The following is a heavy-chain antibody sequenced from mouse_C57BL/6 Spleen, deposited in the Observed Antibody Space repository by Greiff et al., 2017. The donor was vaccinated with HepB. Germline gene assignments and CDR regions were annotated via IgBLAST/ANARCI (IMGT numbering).Heavy chain of an antibody. J-gene: IGHJ2*01. CDR3: TTFRPITTVVPYFDY. Sequence: EVQLQQSGAELVRPGASVKLSCTASGFNIKDDYMHWVKQRPEQGLEWIGWIDPENGDTEYASKFQGKATITADPSSNTAYLQLSSLTSEDTAVYYCTTFRPITTVVPYFDYWGQGTTLTVSS. CDR1: GFNIKDDY. V-gene: IGHV14-4*01. D-gene: IGHD1-1*01. CDR2: IDPENGDT.